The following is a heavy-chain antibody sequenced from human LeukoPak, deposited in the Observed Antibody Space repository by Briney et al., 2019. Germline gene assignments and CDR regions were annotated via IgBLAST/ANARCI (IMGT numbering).Heavy chain of an antibody. Sequence: PSETLSLTCTVSGGSISSYYWSWIRQPAGKGLEWIGRIYTSGSTNYNPSLKSRVTMSVDTSKNQFSLKLSSVTAADTAVYYCARTEGSSWYGWFDPWGQGTLVTVSS. CDR1: GGSISSYY. V-gene: IGHV4-4*07. CDR3: ARTEGSSWYGWFDP. J-gene: IGHJ5*02. D-gene: IGHD6-13*01. CDR2: IYTSGST.